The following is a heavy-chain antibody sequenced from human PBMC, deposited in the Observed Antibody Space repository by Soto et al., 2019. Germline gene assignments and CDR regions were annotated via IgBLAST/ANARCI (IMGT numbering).Heavy chain of an antibody. CDR2: IGTAGDT. J-gene: IGHJ6*02. V-gene: IGHV3-13*01. Sequence: GGSLRLSCAASGFNFSSYDMHWVRQATGKGLEWVSAIGTAGDTYYPGSVKGRFTISRENAKNSLYLQMNSLRAGDTAVYYCARDLGYGDYYGMDVWGQGTTVTVSS. CDR3: ARDLGYGDYYGMDV. D-gene: IGHD4-17*01. CDR1: GFNFSSYD.